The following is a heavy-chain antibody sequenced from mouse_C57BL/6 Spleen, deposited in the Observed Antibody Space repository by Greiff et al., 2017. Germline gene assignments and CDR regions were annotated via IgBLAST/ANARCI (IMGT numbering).Heavy chain of an antibody. V-gene: IGHV1-15*01. J-gene: IGHJ2*01. Sequence: VQLQQSGAELVRPGASVTLSCKASGYTFTDYEMHWVKQTPVHGLEWIGAIDPETGGTAYNQKFKGKAILTADKSSSTAYMELRSLTSEDSAVYYCTRARITTRVAPFDYWGQGTTLTVSS. CDR3: TRARITTRVAPFDY. CDR1: GYTFTDYE. D-gene: IGHD1-1*01. CDR2: IDPETGGT.